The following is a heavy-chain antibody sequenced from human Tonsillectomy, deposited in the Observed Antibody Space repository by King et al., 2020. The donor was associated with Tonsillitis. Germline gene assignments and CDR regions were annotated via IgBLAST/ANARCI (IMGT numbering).Heavy chain of an antibody. J-gene: IGHJ3*02. CDR3: ARSSVGYYYDSSGYYLDAFDI. D-gene: IGHD3-22*01. CDR2: INPNSGGT. Sequence: VQLVESGAEVKKPGASVKVSCKASGYTFTGYYMHWVRQAPGQGLEWMGWINPNSGGTKYAQKFQGRVTMTRDTSISTAYMELSRLRSDDTAVFYCARSSVGYYYDSSGYYLDAFDIWGQGTMVTVSS. CDR1: GYTFTGYY. V-gene: IGHV1-2*02.